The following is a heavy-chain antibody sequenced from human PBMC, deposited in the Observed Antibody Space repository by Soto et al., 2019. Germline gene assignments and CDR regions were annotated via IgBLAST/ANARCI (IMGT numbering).Heavy chain of an antibody. CDR1: GFTFSSYA. CDR2: ISYDGSNK. CDR3: ARDGGEQLALTFYYYYYGMDV. Sequence: PGGSLRLSCAASGFTFSSYAMHWVRQAPGKGLERVAVISYDGSNKYYADSVKGRFTISRDNSKNTLYLQMNSLRAEDTAVYYCARDGGEQLALTFYYYYYGMDVWGQGTTVTVSS. J-gene: IGHJ6*02. D-gene: IGHD6-6*01. V-gene: IGHV3-30-3*01.